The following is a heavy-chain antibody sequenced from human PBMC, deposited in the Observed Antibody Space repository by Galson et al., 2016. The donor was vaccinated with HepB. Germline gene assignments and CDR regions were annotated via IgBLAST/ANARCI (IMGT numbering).Heavy chain of an antibody. D-gene: IGHD3-3*01. CDR2: IHYRLST. Sequence: SETLSLTCTVSGGSISSYYWSWIRQPPGKGLEWIGYIHYRLSTNYDPSLTSRVTISVDTSKNQFSLKLPSVTAADTALYYCAGRYYDFWSGYYREYWGQGTLVIVSS. CDR1: GGSISSYY. J-gene: IGHJ4*01. CDR3: AGRYYDFWSGYYREY. V-gene: IGHV4-59*01.